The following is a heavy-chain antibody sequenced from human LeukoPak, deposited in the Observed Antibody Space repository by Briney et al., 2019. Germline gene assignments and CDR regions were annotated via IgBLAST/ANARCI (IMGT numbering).Heavy chain of an antibody. V-gene: IGHV4-59*12. Sequence: SSETLSLTCTVSGGSISSYYWSWIRQPPGKGLEWIGYIYYSGSTNYNPSLKSRVTISVDTSKNQFSLKLSSVTAADTAVYYCAREERQLVLVYYYYYMDVWGKGTTVTVSS. CDR3: AREERQLVLVYYYYYMDV. CDR1: GGSISSYY. D-gene: IGHD6-6*01. J-gene: IGHJ6*03. CDR2: IYYSGST.